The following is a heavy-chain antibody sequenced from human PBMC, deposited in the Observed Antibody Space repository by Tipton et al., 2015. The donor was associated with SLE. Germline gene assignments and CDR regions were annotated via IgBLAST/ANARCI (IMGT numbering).Heavy chain of an antibody. J-gene: IGHJ4*02. CDR3: ARDRGSGWFDFDY. CDR2: IYSGGST. D-gene: IGHD6-19*01. V-gene: IGHV3-53*05. CDR1: GFTVSSNY. Sequence: SLRLSCAASGFTVSSNYMSWVRQAPGKGLEWVSVIYSGGSTYYADSVKGRFAISRDNSKNTLYLQMNSLRAEDMAVYYCARDRGSGWFDFDYWGQGTLVTVSS.